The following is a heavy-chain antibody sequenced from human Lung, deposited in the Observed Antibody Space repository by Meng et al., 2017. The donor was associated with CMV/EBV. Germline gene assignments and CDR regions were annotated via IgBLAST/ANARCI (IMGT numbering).Heavy chain of an antibody. CDR2: MNPNSGKT. V-gene: IGHV1-8*03. CDR1: GYAFISYD. D-gene: IGHD4-23*01. CDR3: ARAGGNSNYYYGMDV. J-gene: IGHJ6*02. Sequence: ASXXVSXKASGYAFISYDINWVRQATGQGLEWMGWMNPNSGKTGYAQKFQGRVTITRDISINTAYMEVSSLRSEDTAVYFCARAGGNSNYYYGMDVLGQGXTVTVSS.